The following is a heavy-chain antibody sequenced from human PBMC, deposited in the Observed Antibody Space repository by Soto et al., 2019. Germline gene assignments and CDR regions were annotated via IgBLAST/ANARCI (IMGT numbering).Heavy chain of an antibody. CDR2: MYHSGST. D-gene: IGHD2-2*01. V-gene: IGHV4-30-2*01. CDR1: GGSISSGGYS. Sequence: SETLSLTCAVSGGSISSGGYSWSWIRQPPGKGLEWIGYMYHSGSTYYNPSLKSRVTISIDRSKNQFSLKLSSVTAADTAVYYCARVPEYWGQGILATVPS. J-gene: IGHJ4*02. CDR3: ARVPEY.